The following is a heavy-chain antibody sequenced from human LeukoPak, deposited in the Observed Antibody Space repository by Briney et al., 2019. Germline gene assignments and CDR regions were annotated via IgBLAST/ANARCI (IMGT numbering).Heavy chain of an antibody. J-gene: IGHJ5*02. CDR3: AKDSYYYDSSGYSYNWFDP. CDR1: GGSISSYY. CDR2: IYYSGST. V-gene: IGHV4-59*12. Sequence: SETQSLTCTVSGGSISSYYWSWIRQPPGKGLEWIGYIYYSGSTNYNPSLKSRVTISVDTSKNQFSLKLSSVTAADTAVYYCAKDSYYYDSSGYSYNWFDPWGQGTLVTVSS. D-gene: IGHD3-22*01.